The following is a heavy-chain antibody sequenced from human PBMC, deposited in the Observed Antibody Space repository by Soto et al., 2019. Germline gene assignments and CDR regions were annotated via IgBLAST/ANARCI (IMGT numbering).Heavy chain of an antibody. Sequence: QITLKESGPTLVKPTQTLTLTCTFSGFSLSTSGVGVGWIRQPPGKALEWFALIYWNDDKRYSPSLKSRLTITKDTSKNQVVLTMTNMDPVDTATYRCVHGEVAHGYNYFDYWGQGTLVTVSS. J-gene: IGHJ4*02. V-gene: IGHV2-5*01. D-gene: IGHD5-12*01. CDR1: GFSLSTSGVG. CDR3: VHGEVAHGYNYFDY. CDR2: IYWNDDK.